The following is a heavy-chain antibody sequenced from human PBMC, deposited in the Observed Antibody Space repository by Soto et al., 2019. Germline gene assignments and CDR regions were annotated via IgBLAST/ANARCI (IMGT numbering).Heavy chain of an antibody. CDR1: GYTFTSYG. CDR2: ISAYNGNT. Sequence: QVQLVQSGAEVKKPGASVKVSCKASGYTFTSYGISWVRQAPGQGLEWMGWISAYNGNTNYAQKLQGRVTMTTDTSPGKAYMGLGSLRTGGPAVFFCGRGGGAAAGTWGQGTLVTVSS. J-gene: IGHJ4*02. V-gene: IGHV1-18*01. D-gene: IGHD6-13*01. CDR3: GRGGGAAAGT.